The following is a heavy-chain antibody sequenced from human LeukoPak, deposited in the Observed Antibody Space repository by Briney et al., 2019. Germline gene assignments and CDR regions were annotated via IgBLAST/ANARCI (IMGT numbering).Heavy chain of an antibody. Sequence: GASLQISCKGSGSRFTSYWIGWVRQMPGKGLEWMGIIYPGDSDTRYSPSFQGQVTISADKSISTAYLQWSSLKASDTAMYYCARHGSGSYYEFSFDYWGQGTLVTVSS. J-gene: IGHJ4*02. V-gene: IGHV5-51*01. CDR2: IYPGDSDT. D-gene: IGHD3-10*01. CDR1: GSRFTSYW. CDR3: ARHGSGSYYEFSFDY.